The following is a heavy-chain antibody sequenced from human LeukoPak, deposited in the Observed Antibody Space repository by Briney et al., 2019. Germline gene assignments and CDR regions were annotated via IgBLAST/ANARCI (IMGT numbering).Heavy chain of an antibody. V-gene: IGHV3-7*03. CDR2: IDRHGSEK. J-gene: IGHJ4*02. CDR3: AKDTVGAFGVD. D-gene: IGHD1-26*01. CDR1: EFTFSNYW. Sequence: PGGSLRLSCAASEFTFSNYWVTWVRQGPGKGLEWVANIDRHGSEKNYLESVKGRFIISRDDAKNSVYLQVSSLRAEDTALYYCAKDTVGAFGVDWGQGTLVTVSS.